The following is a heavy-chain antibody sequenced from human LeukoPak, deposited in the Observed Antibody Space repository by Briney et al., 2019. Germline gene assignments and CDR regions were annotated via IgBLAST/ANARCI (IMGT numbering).Heavy chain of an antibody. CDR1: GGSISSYY. CDR2: IYTSGST. D-gene: IGHD3-22*01. CDR3: ASKYEDSSGYYYNY. V-gene: IGHV4-4*07. Sequence: SETLSLTCTVSGGSISSYYWSWIRQPAGKGLGWIGHIYTSGSTNYNPSLKSRVTISVDKSKNQFSLKLSSVTAADTAVYYCASKYEDSSGYYYNYWGQGTLVTVSS. J-gene: IGHJ4*02.